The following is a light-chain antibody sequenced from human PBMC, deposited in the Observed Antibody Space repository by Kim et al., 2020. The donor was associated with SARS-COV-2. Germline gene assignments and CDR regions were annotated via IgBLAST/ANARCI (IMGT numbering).Light chain of an antibody. CDR1: ESISFW. CDR3: QHYYGYSWT. J-gene: IGKJ1*01. Sequence: DTQMTQSPSTLSASVGDRVIITCRASESISFWLAWYQQKPGKAPKLLISKASNLESGVPLRFSGTGSGTEFTLTISSLQPDDFATYYCQHYYGYSWTFGQGTKVEIK. CDR2: KAS. V-gene: IGKV1-5*03.